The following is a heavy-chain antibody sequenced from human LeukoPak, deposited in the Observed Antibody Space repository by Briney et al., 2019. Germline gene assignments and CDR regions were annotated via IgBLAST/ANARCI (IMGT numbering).Heavy chain of an antibody. CDR3: ILSGSYYNRYYFDY. V-gene: IGHV3-30*03. CDR2: ISYDGSNK. Sequence: GRSLRLSCAASGLTLSSYGMHWVRQAPGKGLEWVAVISYDGSNKYYADSVKGRFTISRDNSKNTLYLQMNSLRAEDTAVYYCILSGSYYNRYYFDYWGQGTLVTVSS. D-gene: IGHD3-10*01. CDR1: GLTLSSYG. J-gene: IGHJ4*02.